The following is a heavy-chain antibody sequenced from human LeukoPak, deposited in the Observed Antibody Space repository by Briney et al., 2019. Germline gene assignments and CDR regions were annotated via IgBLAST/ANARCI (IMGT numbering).Heavy chain of an antibody. CDR1: GFTFSSYS. D-gene: IGHD1-26*01. Sequence: PGGSLRLSCAASGFTFSSYSMNWVRQAPGKGLEWVSYISSSSSTIYYADSVKGRFTISRDNSKNTLYLQMNSLRAEDTAVYYCAKEVVGATKHGVNWFDPWGQGTLVTVSS. J-gene: IGHJ5*02. V-gene: IGHV3-48*01. CDR2: ISSSSSTI. CDR3: AKEVVGATKHGVNWFDP.